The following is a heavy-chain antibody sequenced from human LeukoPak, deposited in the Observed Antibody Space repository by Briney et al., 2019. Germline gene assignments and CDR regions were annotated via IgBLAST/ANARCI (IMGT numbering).Heavy chain of an antibody. V-gene: IGHV1-18*04. J-gene: IGHJ4*02. D-gene: IGHD3-10*01. CDR3: ARGRDSYGSGSYLDY. Sequence: ASVKVSCKASGYTFTRHGISWVRQAPGQGLEWMAWISTNSGHTSYAQNLQGRVTLTTDAATSTAYMELRSLRSDDTVVYYCARGRDSYGSGSYLDYWGQGTLVTDSS. CDR2: ISTNSGHT. CDR1: GYTFTRHG.